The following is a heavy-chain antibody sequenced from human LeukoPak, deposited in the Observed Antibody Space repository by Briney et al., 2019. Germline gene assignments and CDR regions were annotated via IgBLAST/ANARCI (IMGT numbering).Heavy chain of an antibody. Sequence: GGSLRPSCAASGFTFSSYAMSWVRQAPGKGLEWVSAISGSGGSTYYADSVKGRFTISRDNSKNTLYLQMNSLRAEDTAVYYCARSGADTRDDYWGQGTLVTVSS. CDR3: ARSGADTRDDY. V-gene: IGHV3-23*01. CDR2: ISGSGGST. CDR1: GFTFSSYA. J-gene: IGHJ4*02. D-gene: IGHD2-15*01.